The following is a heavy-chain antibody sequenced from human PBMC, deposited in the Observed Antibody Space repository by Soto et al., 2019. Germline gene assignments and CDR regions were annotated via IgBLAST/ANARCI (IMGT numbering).Heavy chain of an antibody. CDR1: GFSFSSYS. CDR2: ISSSSRNI. V-gene: IGHV3-48*02. CDR3: AKDRSSTMYAMDV. J-gene: IGHJ6*02. D-gene: IGHD2-2*01. Sequence: EVQLVESGGGLVQPGGSLRVSCAASGFSFSSYSMNWVRQAPGKGLEWVSYISSSSRNIYYADSVKGRFTISRDNAKNSLYLQMNSLREEDTGVYYCAKDRSSTMYAMDVWGQGTTVTVSS.